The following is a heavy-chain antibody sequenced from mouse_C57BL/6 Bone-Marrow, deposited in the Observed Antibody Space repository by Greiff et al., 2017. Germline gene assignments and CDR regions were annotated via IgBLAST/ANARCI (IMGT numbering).Heavy chain of an antibody. CDR3: AGDSYGYWYFDV. V-gene: IGHV12-3*02. D-gene: IGHD1-1*01. J-gene: IGHJ1*01. CDR2: ISHSGET. Sequence: VHLVESGPGLVQPSPSLFLACSITGFPITSGYYWIWLRKSPGNPLEWMGYISHSGETFYNPYLPSPIAITRETSKNQFFLQVNSVTTEYTAMYYCAGDSYGYWYFDVWGAGTTVTVSS. CDR1: GFPITSGYY.